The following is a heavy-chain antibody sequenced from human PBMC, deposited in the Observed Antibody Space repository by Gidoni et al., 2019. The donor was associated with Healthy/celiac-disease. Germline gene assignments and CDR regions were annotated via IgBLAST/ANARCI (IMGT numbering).Heavy chain of an antibody. V-gene: IGHV3-23*01. CDR1: GVTFSGYA. J-gene: IGHJ4*02. CDR2: SRGSGGST. CDR3: AKLGIVVPAAQQDY. D-gene: IGHD2-2*01. Sequence: EVQLLESGGGLVQPGGSLRLSFAASGVTFSGYAMSWVRQAPGKGLEWVSASRGSGGSTYYADSVKGRFTISRDNSKNTLYLQMNSLRAEDTAVYYCAKLGIVVPAAQQDYWGQGTLVTVSS.